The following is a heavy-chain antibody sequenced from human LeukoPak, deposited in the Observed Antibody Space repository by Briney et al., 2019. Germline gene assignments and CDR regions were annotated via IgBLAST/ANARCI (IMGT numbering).Heavy chain of an antibody. V-gene: IGHV3-48*04. Sequence: GGSLRLSCAASGFTFSSYWMSWVRQAPGKGLEWVSYISSSGSTIYYADSVKGRFTISRDNAKNSLYLQMNGLRAEDTAVYYCARTRYQSPAGTSDYWGQGTLVTVSS. CDR1: GFTFSSYW. CDR3: ARTRYQSPAGTSDY. J-gene: IGHJ4*02. CDR2: ISSSGSTI. D-gene: IGHD6-13*01.